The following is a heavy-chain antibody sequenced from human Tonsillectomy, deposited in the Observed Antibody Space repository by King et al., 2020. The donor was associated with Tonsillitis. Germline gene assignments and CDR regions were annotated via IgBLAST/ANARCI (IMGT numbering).Heavy chain of an antibody. V-gene: IGHV3-23*04. J-gene: IGHJ4*02. CDR2: ISGSGGST. CDR1: GFTFSSYA. Sequence: VQLVESGGGLVQPGGSLRLSCAASGFTFSSYAMSWVRQAPGKGLEWVSGISGSGGSTNYVDSVKGRLTVSGDNSKNTLYLQMNSLRAEDTAVYYCAKGGYCSSTSCPFDYWGQGTLVTVSS. D-gene: IGHD2-2*01. CDR3: AKGGYCSSTSCPFDY.